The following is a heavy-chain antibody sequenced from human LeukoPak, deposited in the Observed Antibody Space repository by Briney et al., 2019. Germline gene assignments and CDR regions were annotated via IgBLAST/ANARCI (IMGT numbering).Heavy chain of an antibody. Sequence: GGSLRLSCAASGFTFSSYGMHWVRQAPGKGLEWVSSISSSSSYIYYADSVKGRFTISRDNAKNSLYLQMNSLRAEGTAVYYCARDPDIVVVPAAMDDGGFDYWGQGTLVTVSS. CDR1: GFTFSSYG. J-gene: IGHJ4*02. CDR2: ISSSSSYI. D-gene: IGHD2-2*01. V-gene: IGHV3-21*01. CDR3: ARDPDIVVVPAAMDDGGFDY.